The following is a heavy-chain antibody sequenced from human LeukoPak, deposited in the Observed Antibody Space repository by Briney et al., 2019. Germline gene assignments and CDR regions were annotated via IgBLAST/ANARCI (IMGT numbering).Heavy chain of an antibody. Sequence: PGGSLRLSCAASGFTFSSYWMNWVRQAPGKGLEWVSYISSSSSTIYYADSVKGRFTISRDNAKNSLYLQMNSLRDEDTAVYYCARVGPLWFGELFTPLPYYYYGMDVWGQGTTVTVSS. V-gene: IGHV3-48*02. CDR1: GFTFSSYW. D-gene: IGHD3-10*01. J-gene: IGHJ6*02. CDR2: ISSSSSTI. CDR3: ARVGPLWFGELFTPLPYYYYGMDV.